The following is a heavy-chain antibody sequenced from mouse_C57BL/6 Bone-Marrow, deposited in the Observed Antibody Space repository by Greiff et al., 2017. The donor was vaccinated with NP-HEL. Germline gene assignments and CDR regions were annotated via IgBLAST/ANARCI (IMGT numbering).Heavy chain of an antibody. J-gene: IGHJ3*01. D-gene: IGHD2-4*01. Sequence: EVQLQESGPGLVKPSQSLSLTCSVTGYSITSGYYWNWIRQFPGNKLEWMGYISYDGSNNYNPSLKNRISITRDTSKNQFFLKLNSVTTEDTATYYCASYYDYDDGVAYGGQGTLVTVSA. CDR2: ISYDGSN. CDR1: GYSITSGYY. CDR3: ASYYDYDDGVAY. V-gene: IGHV3-6*01.